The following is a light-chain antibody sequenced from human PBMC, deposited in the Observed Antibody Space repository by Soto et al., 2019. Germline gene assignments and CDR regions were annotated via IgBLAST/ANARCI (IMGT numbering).Light chain of an antibody. V-gene: IGLV1-40*01. CDR3: QSYDSSLSGWV. Sequence: QSVLTQPPSVSGAPGQRVTISCTGSSSNIGAGYDVHWYQQLPGTAPKLLIYGNSNRPSGVPDRFSGSKSGTSASLAITGIQAEYEADYYCQSYDSSLSGWVFGGGTTVTVL. J-gene: IGLJ3*02. CDR2: GNS. CDR1: SSNIGAGYD.